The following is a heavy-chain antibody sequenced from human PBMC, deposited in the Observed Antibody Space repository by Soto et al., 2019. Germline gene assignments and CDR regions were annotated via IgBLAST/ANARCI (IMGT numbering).Heavy chain of an antibody. CDR1: GFSVTNNY. D-gene: IGHD3-16*01. J-gene: IGHJ4*02. V-gene: IGHV3-66*01. Sequence: EVQMVESGGGVVQPGGSLRLSCAASGFSVTNNYMNWVRQAPGKGLEWVSIIDIGGNTYYADSLKDRFTISRDDSKTTLYLQMDSLRPEDTAVYFCARGRGSTGYLGREHYFDYWGQGTLVTVSP. CDR3: ARGRGSTGYLGREHYFDY. CDR2: IDIGGNT.